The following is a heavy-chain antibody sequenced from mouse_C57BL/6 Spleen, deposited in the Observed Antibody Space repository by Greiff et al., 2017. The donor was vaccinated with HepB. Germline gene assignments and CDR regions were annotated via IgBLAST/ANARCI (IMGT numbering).Heavy chain of an antibody. D-gene: IGHD1-1*01. Sequence: VQLQQSGAELVRPGASVTLSCKASGYTFTDYEMHWVKQTPVHGLEWIGAIDPETGGTAYNQKFKGKAILTADKSSSTAYMELRSLTSEDSAVYYCTRYCSSWYYAMDYWGQGTSVTVSS. J-gene: IGHJ4*01. CDR1: GYTFTDYE. CDR2: IDPETGGT. V-gene: IGHV1-15*01. CDR3: TRYCSSWYYAMDY.